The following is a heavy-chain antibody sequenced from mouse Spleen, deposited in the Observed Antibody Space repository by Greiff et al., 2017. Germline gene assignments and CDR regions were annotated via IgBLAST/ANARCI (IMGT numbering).Heavy chain of an antibody. D-gene: IGHD1-1*01. J-gene: IGHJ2*01. CDR1: GYTFTEYT. CDR2: FYPGSGSI. Sequence: QVHVKQSGAELVKPGASVKLSCKASGYTFTEYTIHWVKQRSGQGLEWIGWFYPGSGSIKYNEKFKDKATLTADKSSSTVYMELSRLTSEDSAVYFCARHEAEYYGSSHFDYWGQGTTLTVSS. CDR3: ARHEAEYYGSSHFDY. V-gene: IGHV1-62-2*01.